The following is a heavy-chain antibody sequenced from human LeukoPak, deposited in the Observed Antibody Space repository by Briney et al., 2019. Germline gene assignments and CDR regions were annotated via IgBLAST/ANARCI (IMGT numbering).Heavy chain of an antibody. D-gene: IGHD6-13*01. CDR3: ARDYSSREGDAFDI. Sequence: GSLRLSCAASGFTFSSYSMNWVRQAPGKGLEWVSSISSSSSYIYYADSVKGRFTISRDNAKNSLYLQMNSLRAEDTAVYYCARDYSSREGDAFDIWGQGTMVTVSS. CDR2: ISSSSSYI. J-gene: IGHJ3*02. V-gene: IGHV3-21*01. CDR1: GFTFSSYS.